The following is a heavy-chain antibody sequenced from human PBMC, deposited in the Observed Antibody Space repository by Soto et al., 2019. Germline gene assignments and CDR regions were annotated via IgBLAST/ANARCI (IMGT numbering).Heavy chain of an antibody. CDR2: IYYSGST. CDR3: ARERYYYGSSVADY. Sequence: ETLSLTCTVSGGCISSYYWSWIRQPPGKGLEWIGYIYYSGSTNYNPSLKSRVTISVDTSKNQFSLKLRSVTAADTAVYYCARERYYYGSSVADYWGQGTLVTVSS. V-gene: IGHV4-59*01. CDR1: GGCISSYY. J-gene: IGHJ4*02. D-gene: IGHD3-10*01.